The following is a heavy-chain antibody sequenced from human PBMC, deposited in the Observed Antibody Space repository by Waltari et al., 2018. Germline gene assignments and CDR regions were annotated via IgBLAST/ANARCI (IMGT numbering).Heavy chain of an antibody. CDR2: IESDESRT. J-gene: IGHJ4*02. V-gene: IGHV3-74*03. Sequence: EVQLVESGGALVQPGGSLRLSCATSGFTFSSYWMHWVRQAPGKGLMWVSHIESDESRTTYADSVKGRFTISRDNAKNTVYLQMNNLRDEDTAVYYCVRDEPGDGLDYWGQGTLVTVSS. CDR3: VRDEPGDGLDY. D-gene: IGHD7-27*01. CDR1: GFTFSSYW.